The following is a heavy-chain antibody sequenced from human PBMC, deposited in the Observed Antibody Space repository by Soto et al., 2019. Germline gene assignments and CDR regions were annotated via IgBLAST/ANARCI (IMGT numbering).Heavy chain of an antibody. Sequence: LRLSCAASGFTFSSYEMNWVRQAPGKGLEWVSYISSSGSTIYYADSVKGRFTISRDNAKNSLYLQMNSLRAEDTAVYYCARSPYRAWTAPYYYYYGMDVWGQGTTVTVSS. J-gene: IGHJ6*02. V-gene: IGHV3-48*03. CDR2: ISSSGSTI. CDR1: GFTFSSYE. CDR3: ARSPYRAWTAPYYYYYGMDV. D-gene: IGHD2-21*02.